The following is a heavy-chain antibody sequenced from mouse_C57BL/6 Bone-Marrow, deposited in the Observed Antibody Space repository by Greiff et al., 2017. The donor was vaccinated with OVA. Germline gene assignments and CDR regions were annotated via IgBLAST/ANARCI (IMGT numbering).Heavy chain of an antibody. Sequence: QVQLKQYGAELARPGASVKLSCKASGYTLTSYGISWVKQRTGQGLEWIGEIYPRSGNTYYNEKFKGKATLTADKSSSTAYMELRSLTSEDSAVYFCARYGYYGSSYWYFDVWGTGTTVTVSS. V-gene: IGHV1-81*01. CDR1: GYTLTSYG. J-gene: IGHJ1*03. CDR2: IYPRSGNT. D-gene: IGHD1-1*01. CDR3: ARYGYYGSSYWYFDV.